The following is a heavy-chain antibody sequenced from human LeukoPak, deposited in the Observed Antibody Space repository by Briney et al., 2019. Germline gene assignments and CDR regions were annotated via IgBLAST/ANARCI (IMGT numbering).Heavy chain of an antibody. CDR3: ARNYYEPTYDYYFDC. Sequence: GGSLRLSCAASGFTVSSNYMSWVRQAPGKGLEWVSVIYSGGSTFYADSVKGRFSISRDNSKNTLYLQMNSLRAEDTAVYYCARNYYEPTYDYYFDCWGQGTLVTVSS. D-gene: IGHD1-26*01. J-gene: IGHJ4*02. V-gene: IGHV3-53*01. CDR1: GFTVSSNY. CDR2: IYSGGST.